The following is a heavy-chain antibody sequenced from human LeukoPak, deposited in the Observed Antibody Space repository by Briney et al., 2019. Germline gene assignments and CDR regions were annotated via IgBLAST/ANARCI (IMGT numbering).Heavy chain of an antibody. V-gene: IGHV3-48*04. J-gene: IGHJ6*02. CDR2: ISGGSTTI. Sequence: GGSLRLSCAASGFIFSSYWMNWVRQAPGKGLEWVSYISGGSTTIYYADSVKGRFTISRDNAKNSLYLQMNSLRAEDTAVYYCARDQGESYYYYGMDVWGQGTTVTVSS. D-gene: IGHD3-16*01. CDR3: ARDQGESYYYYGMDV. CDR1: GFIFSSYW.